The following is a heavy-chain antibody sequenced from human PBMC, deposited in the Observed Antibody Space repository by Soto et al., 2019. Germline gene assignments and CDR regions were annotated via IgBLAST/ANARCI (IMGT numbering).Heavy chain of an antibody. CDR2: INHSGST. Sequence: PSETLSLTCAVYGGSFSGYYWSWIRQPPGKGLEWIGEINHSGSTNYNPSLKSRVTISVDTSKNQFPLKLSSVTAADTAVYYCARWGWVQSTYGMDVWRQGTTVTVSS. CDR1: GGSFSGYY. V-gene: IGHV4-34*01. D-gene: IGHD5-18*01. CDR3: ARWGWVQSTYGMDV. J-gene: IGHJ6*02.